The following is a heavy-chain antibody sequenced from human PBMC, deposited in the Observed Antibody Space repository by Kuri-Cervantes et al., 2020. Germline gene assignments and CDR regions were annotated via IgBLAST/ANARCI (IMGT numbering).Heavy chain of an antibody. CDR2: IYTSGST. CDR1: GGSISSGSYY. CDR3: ARESLDYVWGSYRGNYFDY. Sequence: SETLSLTCTVSGGSISSGSYYWSWIRQPAGKGLEWIGRIYTSGSTNYNPSLKSRVTISVDTSKNQFSLKLSSVTAADTAVYYCARESLDYVWGSYRGNYFDYWGQGTLVTVSS. V-gene: IGHV4-61*02. D-gene: IGHD3-16*02. J-gene: IGHJ4*02.